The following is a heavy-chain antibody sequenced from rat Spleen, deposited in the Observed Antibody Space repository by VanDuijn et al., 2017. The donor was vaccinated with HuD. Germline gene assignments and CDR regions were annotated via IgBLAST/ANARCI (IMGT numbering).Heavy chain of an antibody. Sequence: EVQLVESGGGFVQPGGSLKLSCAASGFTFRIYGMAWVRQAPTKGLEWVATINYVGSSTYYRDSVKGRFTISRDNAKSTLYLQMNSLRSEDTATYYCTMILPSLYWYFDFWGPGTMVTVSS. CDR1: GFTFRIYG. CDR3: TMILPSLYWYFDF. D-gene: IGHD1-6*01. V-gene: IGHV5-29*01. CDR2: INYVGSST. J-gene: IGHJ1*01.